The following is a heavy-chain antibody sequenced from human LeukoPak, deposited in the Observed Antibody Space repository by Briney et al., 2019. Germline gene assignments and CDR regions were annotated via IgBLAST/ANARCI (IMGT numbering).Heavy chain of an antibody. V-gene: IGHV5-51*01. J-gene: IGHJ4*02. CDR3: ARHLSDITSSPNY. Sequence: VESLKISCKGSGYSFSSYWIAWVRQMPGKGLEWMGVIYPRDSRTTYSPSFQGQVTISADKSISTAYLQWTSLKASDTAMYYCARHLSDITSSPNYWGPGTLVTVSS. D-gene: IGHD2-2*01. CDR1: GYSFSSYW. CDR2: IYPRDSRT.